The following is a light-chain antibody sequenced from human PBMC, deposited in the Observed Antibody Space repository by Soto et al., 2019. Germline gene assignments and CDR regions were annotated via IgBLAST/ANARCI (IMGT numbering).Light chain of an antibody. V-gene: IGKV4-1*01. CDR3: QQYHSLPLT. CDR2: WAS. CDR1: QSVLHSYNSRDH. Sequence: DIVMTQSPDSLAVSLGERATINCKSSQSVLHSYNSRDHLVWYQQKPGQPPRLLIYWASTRESGVPDRFSGSGSGTDFTLTISSLQAEDVAVYYCQQYHSLPLTFGGGTKVEIK. J-gene: IGKJ4*01.